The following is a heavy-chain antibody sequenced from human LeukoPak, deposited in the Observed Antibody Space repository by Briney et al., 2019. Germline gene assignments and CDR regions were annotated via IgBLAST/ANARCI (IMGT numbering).Heavy chain of an antibody. Sequence: SETLSPTCTVSGDSISNYYWSWMRQPPGKGLEWIGYIYYSGSTNYNPSLKSRITISVDTSKNQFSLKLSSVTTADTAVYYCARDGGRDAFDILGQGTMVAVSS. D-gene: IGHD2-15*01. J-gene: IGHJ3*02. CDR2: IYYSGST. CDR1: GDSISNYY. CDR3: ARDGGRDAFDI. V-gene: IGHV4-59*01.